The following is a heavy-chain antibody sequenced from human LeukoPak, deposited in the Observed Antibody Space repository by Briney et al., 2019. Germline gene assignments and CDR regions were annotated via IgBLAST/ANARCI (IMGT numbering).Heavy chain of an antibody. CDR1: GFTVSSNE. J-gene: IGHJ3*02. CDR3: ARQHIGPRAAFDI. V-gene: IGHV3-38-3*01. CDR2: ISGGST. Sequence: GGSLRLSCAASGFTVSSNEMSWVRQAPGKGLEWVSSISGGSTYYADSRKGRFTISRDNSKNTLHLQMNSLRAEDTAVYYRARQHIGPRAAFDIWDQGTMVTVSS. D-gene: IGHD5-18*01.